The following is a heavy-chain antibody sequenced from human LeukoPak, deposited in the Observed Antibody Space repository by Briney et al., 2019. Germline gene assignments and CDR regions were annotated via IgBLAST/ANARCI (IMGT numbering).Heavy chain of an antibody. CDR3: ARDLNGDYGYNWFDP. J-gene: IGHJ5*02. D-gene: IGHD4-17*01. CDR2: INPNSGGT. V-gene: IGHV1-2*02. CDR1: GYTFTGYY. Sequence: ASVKVSCKASGYTFTGYYMHWVRQAPGQGLEWMGWINPNSGGTNYAQKFQGRVTMTRDTSISTAYMELSRLRSDDTAVYYCARDLNGDYGYNWFDPWGQGTLVTVSS.